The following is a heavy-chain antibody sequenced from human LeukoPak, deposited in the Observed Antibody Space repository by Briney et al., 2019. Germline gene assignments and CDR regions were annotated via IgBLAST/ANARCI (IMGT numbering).Heavy chain of an antibody. CDR3: ARAVTYYYGSVTYDWFDP. CDR2: IKSDGSS. V-gene: IGHV3-74*01. CDR1: GFTFSSYW. D-gene: IGHD3-10*01. Sequence: GGSLRLSCAASGFTFSSYWMHWVRQAPGRGLVWVSRIKSDGSSIYADSVKGRFTISRDNAKNTLYLQMNSLRAEDTAVYYCARAVTYYYGSVTYDWFDPWGQGALVTVSS. J-gene: IGHJ5*02.